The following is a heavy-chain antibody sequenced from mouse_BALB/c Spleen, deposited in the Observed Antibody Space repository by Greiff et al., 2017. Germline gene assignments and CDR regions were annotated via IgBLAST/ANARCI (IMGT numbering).Heavy chain of an antibody. CDR2: ISSGSSTI. J-gene: IGHJ2*01. V-gene: IGHV5-17*02. Sequence: EVMLVESGGGLVQPGGSRKLSCAASGFTFSSFGMHWVRQAPEKGLEWVAYISSGSSTIYYADTVKGRFTISRDNPKNTLFLQMTSLRSEDTAMYYCASGYDVYFDYWGQGTTLTVSS. CDR1: GFTFSSFG. D-gene: IGHD2-14*01. CDR3: ASGYDVYFDY.